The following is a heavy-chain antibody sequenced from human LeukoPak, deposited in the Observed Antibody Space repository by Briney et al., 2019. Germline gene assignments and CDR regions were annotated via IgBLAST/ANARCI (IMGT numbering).Heavy chain of an antibody. Sequence: SETLSLTCTVSGGSMSRYYWSWIRQPPGKGLEWLGYIFYSGGTHYNPSLKSRVTISVDTSKNQFSLKLSSVTAADTAVYYCARERRGGGFDPWGQGTLVTVSS. D-gene: IGHD3-16*01. CDR2: IFYSGGT. J-gene: IGHJ5*02. CDR3: ARERRGGGFDP. V-gene: IGHV4-59*12. CDR1: GGSMSRYY.